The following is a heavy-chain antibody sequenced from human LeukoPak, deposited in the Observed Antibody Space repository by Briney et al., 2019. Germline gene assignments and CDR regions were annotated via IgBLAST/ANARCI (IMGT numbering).Heavy chain of an antibody. V-gene: IGHV1-3*01. J-gene: IGHJ5*02. CDR3: ARSIAAAALNWFDP. Sequence: KFQGRVTITRDTSASTAYMELGSLRSEDTAVYYCARSIAAAALNWFDPWGQGTLVTVSS. D-gene: IGHD6-13*01.